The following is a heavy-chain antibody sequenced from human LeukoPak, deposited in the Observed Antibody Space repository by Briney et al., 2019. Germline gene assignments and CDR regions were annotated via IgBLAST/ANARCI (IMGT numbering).Heavy chain of an antibody. Sequence: EGSLGLSCAASGFTFSTYAMNWVRQAPGKGLEWVSTIINNGRTTSYADSVKGRFTISRDNSKNTVYLQMSSLTAEDTAVYYCAKDIHGDYGGLDYWGQGTLVTVSS. J-gene: IGHJ4*02. CDR2: IINNGRTT. CDR3: AKDIHGDYGGLDY. D-gene: IGHD4-17*01. V-gene: IGHV3-23*01. CDR1: GFTFSTYA.